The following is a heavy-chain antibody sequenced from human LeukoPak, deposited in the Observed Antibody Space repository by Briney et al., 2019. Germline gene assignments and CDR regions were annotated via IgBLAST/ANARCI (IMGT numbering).Heavy chain of an antibody. CDR3: ARDDNYGIFVNVDY. J-gene: IGHJ4*02. CDR1: GYSFILYG. Sequence: ASVKVSCKTSGYSFILYGISWVRQAPGQGPERMGWISTSTGDTKYTQKFQGRVTLTTDTSTSTAYMELSSLRSDDTAVYYCARDDNYGIFVNVDYWGQGTLVTVSS. V-gene: IGHV1-18*01. D-gene: IGHD4-11*01. CDR2: ISTSTGDT.